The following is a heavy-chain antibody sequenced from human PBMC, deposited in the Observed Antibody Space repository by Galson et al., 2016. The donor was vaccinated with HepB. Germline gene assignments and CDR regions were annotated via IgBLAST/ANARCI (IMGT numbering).Heavy chain of an antibody. CDR3: ASDKSSGYSDAFDM. CDR2: ISRGGTYK. J-gene: IGHJ3*02. Sequence: SLRLSCAASGFTLSSYRINWVRQAPGKGLEWVSSISRGGTYKYYAVSVEGRFTISRDNAKNSLYLQMNSMRAEDTAVYFCASDKSSGYSDAFDMWGQGTMVTVSS. D-gene: IGHD3-22*01. V-gene: IGHV3-21*01. CDR1: GFTLSSYR.